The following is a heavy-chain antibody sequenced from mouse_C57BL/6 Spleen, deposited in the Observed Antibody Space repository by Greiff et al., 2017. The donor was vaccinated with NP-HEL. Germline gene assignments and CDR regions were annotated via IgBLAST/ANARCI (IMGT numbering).Heavy chain of an antibody. CDR2: IYWDDDK. CDR3: ARRGDYYGSSYDV. CDR1: GFSLSTSGMG. J-gene: IGHJ1*03. D-gene: IGHD1-1*01. V-gene: IGHV8-12*01. Sequence: QVTLKESGPGILQSSQTLSLTCSFSGFSLSTSGMGVSWIRQPSGKGLEWLAHIYWDDDKRYNPSLKSRLTISKDTSRNQVFLKITSVDTADTATYYCARRGDYYGSSYDVWGTGTTVTVSS.